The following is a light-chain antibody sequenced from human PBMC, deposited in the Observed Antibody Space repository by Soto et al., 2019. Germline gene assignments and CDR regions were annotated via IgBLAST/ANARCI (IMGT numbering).Light chain of an antibody. CDR2: TAS. Sequence: DIQMTQSPSSLSASVGDRVTITCRTSQSIINYLNWYQQRPGRAPELVIYTASSLQSGVPSRFSGSGSGTDFTLIISSMQPEDFATYHCQQSYSTPYTFGQGTKLEIK. CDR3: QQSYSTPYT. J-gene: IGKJ2*01. V-gene: IGKV1-39*01. CDR1: QSIINY.